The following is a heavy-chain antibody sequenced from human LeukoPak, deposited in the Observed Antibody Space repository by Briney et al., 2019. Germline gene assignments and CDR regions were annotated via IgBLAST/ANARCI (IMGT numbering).Heavy chain of an antibody. Sequence: GGSLRLSCASSGFTFSDYYMSWIRQAPGKGLEWVSHISGSSTYTNYADSVKGRFTISRDNANNSLYLQMNSLTAEDTAVFYCAKVGRRGYFFDYWGQGNLVSVSS. V-gene: IGHV3-11*06. D-gene: IGHD1-26*01. CDR3: AKVGRRGYFFDY. CDR2: ISGSSTYT. J-gene: IGHJ4*02. CDR1: GFTFSDYY.